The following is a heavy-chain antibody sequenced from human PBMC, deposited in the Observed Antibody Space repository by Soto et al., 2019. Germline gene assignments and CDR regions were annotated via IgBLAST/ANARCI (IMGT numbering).Heavy chain of an antibody. V-gene: IGHV1-3*05. Sequence: QVQLVQSGAEEKKPGASVKVSCKASGYTFTSYAIHWVRQAPGQRLEWMGWINAGNGNTKYSQKFQGRVTITRDTPASTDYMELSSLKSQDTAVYYCARGDWWLFDSWGQGTLVTVSS. J-gene: IGHJ4*02. D-gene: IGHD2-8*02. CDR3: ARGDWWLFDS. CDR2: INAGNGNT. CDR1: GYTFTSYA.